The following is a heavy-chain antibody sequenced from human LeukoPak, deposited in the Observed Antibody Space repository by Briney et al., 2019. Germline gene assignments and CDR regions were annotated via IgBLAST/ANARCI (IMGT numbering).Heavy chain of an antibody. CDR2: IYYSGST. V-gene: IGHV4-30-4*01. Sequence: SETLSLTSTVSGGSICTGDYSWSGSGQPPGRGLEWIGYIYYSGSTYYNPSLKSRVTISVDTSKNQFSLKLSSVTAADTAVYYCARTLRAAEAFDIWGQGTMVTVSS. CDR1: GGSICTGDYS. D-gene: IGHD2/OR15-2a*01. J-gene: IGHJ3*02. CDR3: ARTLRAAEAFDI.